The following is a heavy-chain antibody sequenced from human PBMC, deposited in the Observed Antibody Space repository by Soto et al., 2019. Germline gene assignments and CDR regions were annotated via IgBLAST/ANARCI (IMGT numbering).Heavy chain of an antibody. D-gene: IGHD5-12*01. CDR2: IYYSGST. CDR1: GGSISSYY. Sequence: SETLSLTCTVSGGSISSYYWSWIRQPPGKGLEWIGYIYYSGSTNYNPSLKSRVTISVDTSKNQFSLKLSSVTAADTAVYYCASSKAYSGYDFGWFDPWGQGTLVTVSS. J-gene: IGHJ5*02. V-gene: IGHV4-59*08. CDR3: ASSKAYSGYDFGWFDP.